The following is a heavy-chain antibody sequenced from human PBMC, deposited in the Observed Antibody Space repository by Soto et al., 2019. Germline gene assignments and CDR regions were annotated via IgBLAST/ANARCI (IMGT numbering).Heavy chain of an antibody. CDR1: GYTFPSYG. CDR3: AREQGGSYYS. CDR2: ISAYNGNT. J-gene: IGHJ4*02. D-gene: IGHD1-26*01. Sequence: QVQLVQSGAEVKNPGASVKVSCKASGYTFPSYGISWVRQAPGQGREWMGWISAYNGNTNYAPKRQGRVTMTTDTATSTADMELRSLRSDDTAVYYCAREQGGSYYSWGQGTLVTVSS. V-gene: IGHV1-18*01.